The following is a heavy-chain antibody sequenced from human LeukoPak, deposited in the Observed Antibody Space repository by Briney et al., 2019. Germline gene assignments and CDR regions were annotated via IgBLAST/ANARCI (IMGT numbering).Heavy chain of an antibody. Sequence: PSETLSLTCTVSGGSISSSSYYWGWIRQPPGKGLEWIGSIYYSGSTYYNPSLKSRVTISVDTSKNQFSLKLSSVTAADTAVYYCARVFGLTARSGWYDYWGQGTLVTVSS. CDR2: IYYSGST. V-gene: IGHV4-39*07. J-gene: IGHJ4*02. D-gene: IGHD6-19*01. CDR3: ARVFGLTARSGWYDY. CDR1: GGSISSSSYY.